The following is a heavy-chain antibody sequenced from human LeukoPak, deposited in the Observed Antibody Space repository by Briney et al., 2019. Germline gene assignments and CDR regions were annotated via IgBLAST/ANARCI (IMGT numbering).Heavy chain of an antibody. D-gene: IGHD5-18*01. Sequence: GASVKVSCKASGGTFSSYAISWVRQAPGQGLEWMGGIIPIFGTANYAQKFQGRVTITADESTSTAYMELSSLRSEDTAVYYCAREPSGYSYGSQFDYWGQGTLVTVSS. V-gene: IGHV1-69*13. J-gene: IGHJ4*02. CDR3: AREPSGYSYGSQFDY. CDR2: IIPIFGTA. CDR1: GGTFSSYA.